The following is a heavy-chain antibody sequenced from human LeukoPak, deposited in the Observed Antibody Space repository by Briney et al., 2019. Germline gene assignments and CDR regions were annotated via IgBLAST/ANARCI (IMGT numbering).Heavy chain of an antibody. CDR3: ARVGTWELQRVFDF. D-gene: IGHD1-26*01. V-gene: IGHV3-7*01. CDR1: GFAFSDYW. J-gene: IGHJ4*02. Sequence: GSLRLSCATFGFAFSDYWMTWVRQGPGKGLEWVANINREGNEKYYVDSVKGRFTISTDNAKNSVDLQMDSLRVEDTAVYYCARVGTWELQRVFDFWGQGTLVTVSS. CDR2: INREGNEK.